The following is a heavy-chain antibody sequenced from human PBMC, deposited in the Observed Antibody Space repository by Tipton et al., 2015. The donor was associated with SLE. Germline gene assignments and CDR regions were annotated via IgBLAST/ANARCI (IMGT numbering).Heavy chain of an antibody. Sequence: TLSLTCAVYGESFLGYFWTWIRQPPGKGLEWIGEIIHSGTTNYNLSLKSRVSISVDTSKNQFSLKLSSVTAADTAVYYCARVAPTEVFDFWGQGTLVTVSS. CDR3: ARVAPTEVFDF. CDR2: IIHSGTT. V-gene: IGHV4-34*12. CDR1: GESFLGYF. J-gene: IGHJ4*02. D-gene: IGHD1-1*01.